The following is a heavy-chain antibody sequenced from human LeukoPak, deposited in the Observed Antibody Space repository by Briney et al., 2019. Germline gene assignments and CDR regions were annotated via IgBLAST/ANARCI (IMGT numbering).Heavy chain of an antibody. CDR1: GGTFSSYA. CDR2: IIPIFGTA. D-gene: IGHD1-26*01. J-gene: IGHJ3*02. V-gene: IGHV1-69*13. CDR3: ASKGWELLSYAFDI. Sequence: GASVKVSCKASGGTFSSYAISWVRQAPGQGLEWMGGIIPIFGTANYAQKFQGRVTITADESTSTAYMELSSLRSEDTAVYYCASKGWELLSYAFDIWGQGTMVTVSS.